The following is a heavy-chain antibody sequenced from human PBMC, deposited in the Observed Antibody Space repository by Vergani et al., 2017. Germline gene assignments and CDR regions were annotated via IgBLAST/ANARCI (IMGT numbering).Heavy chain of an antibody. CDR2: IIPIFGIA. CDR1: GGTFSSYA. Sequence: QVQLVQSGAEVKKPGSSVKVSCKASGGTFSSYAISWVRQAPGQGLEWMGGIIPIFGIANYAQKFQGRVTITADKSTSTAYMELSSLRSEDTAVYYCGREDRRQYGHSSSWWKGYYGMDVWGQGTTVTVSS. CDR3: GREDRRQYGHSSSWWKGYYGMDV. V-gene: IGHV1-69*17. D-gene: IGHD6-13*01. J-gene: IGHJ6*02.